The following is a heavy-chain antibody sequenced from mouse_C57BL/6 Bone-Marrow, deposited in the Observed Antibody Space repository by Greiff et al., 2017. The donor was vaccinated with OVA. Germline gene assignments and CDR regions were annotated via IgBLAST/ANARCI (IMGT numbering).Heavy chain of an antibody. CDR3: GAGALIYYDYEGYFDV. J-gene: IGHJ1*03. Sequence: QVQLQQPGAELVMPGASVKLSCKASGYTFTSYWMHWVKQRPGQGLEWIGEIDPSDSYTNYNQKFKGKSTLTVDKSSSTAYMQLSSLTSEDSAVYYWGAGALIYYDYEGYFDVWGTGTTVTVSS. V-gene: IGHV1-69*01. CDR1: GYTFTSYW. D-gene: IGHD2-4*01. CDR2: IDPSDSYT.